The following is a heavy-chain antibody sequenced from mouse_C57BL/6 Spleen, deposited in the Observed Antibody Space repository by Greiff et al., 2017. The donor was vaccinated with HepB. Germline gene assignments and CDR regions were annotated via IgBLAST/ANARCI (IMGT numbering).Heavy chain of an antibody. CDR3: ARGGSYDYFDY. V-gene: IGHV1-50*01. D-gene: IGHD1-1*02. CDR2: IDPSDSYT. CDR1: GYTFTSYW. Sequence: QQSCKASGYTFTSYWMQWVKQRPGQGLEWIGEIDPSDSYTNYNQKFKGKATLTVDTSSSTAYMQLSSLTSEDSAVYYCARGGSYDYFDYWGQGTTLTVSS. J-gene: IGHJ2*01.